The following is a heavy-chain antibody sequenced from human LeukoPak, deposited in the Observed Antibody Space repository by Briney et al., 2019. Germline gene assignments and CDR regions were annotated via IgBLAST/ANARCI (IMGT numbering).Heavy chain of an antibody. J-gene: IGHJ4*02. V-gene: IGHV3-23*01. CDR2: ISGGGGSR. Sequence: PGGSLRLSCAVSEFTFSSYAMSWVRQAPGKGLEWVSAISGGGGSRYSAGSVKVRFTISRDNSNNTLYLQMNSLRAEDTAISYCANPYSSPTFSDFFDYWGQGTLVTVSS. D-gene: IGHD2-2*01. CDR3: ANPYSSPTFSDFFDY. CDR1: EFTFSSYA.